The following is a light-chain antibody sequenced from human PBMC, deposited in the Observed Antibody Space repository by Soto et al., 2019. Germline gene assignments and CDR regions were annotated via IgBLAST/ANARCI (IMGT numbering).Light chain of an antibody. CDR3: QQLNNYPRT. CDR1: QGISSY. V-gene: IGKV1-9*01. Sequence: DIQLTQSPSFLSASVGDRVTITCRASQGISSYLAWYQQKPGKAPKLLIYAASTLQSGVPSRFRGSGSGTEFTLTISSLQPEDFATYYCQQLNNYPRTFGQGTKVDIK. CDR2: AAS. J-gene: IGKJ1*01.